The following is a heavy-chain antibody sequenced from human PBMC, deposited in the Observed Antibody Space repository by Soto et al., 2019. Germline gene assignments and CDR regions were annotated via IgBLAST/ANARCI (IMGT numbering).Heavy chain of an antibody. CDR1: GYTFTSYG. CDR2: ISAYNGNT. CDR3: XXXXXXXALDY. Sequence: QVQLVQSGAEVKKPGASVKVSCKASGYTFTSYGXXXXXXXXXXGLEWMGWISAYNGNTNYAQKLQGRVTMTTDTXXXXXXXXXXXXXXXXXXVXXXXXXXXXXALDYWGQGTLVTVSS. V-gene: IGHV1-18*01. J-gene: IGHJ4*02.